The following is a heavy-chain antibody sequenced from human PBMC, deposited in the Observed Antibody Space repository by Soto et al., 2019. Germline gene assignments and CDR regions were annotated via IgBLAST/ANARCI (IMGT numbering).Heavy chain of an antibody. CDR1: GGSISSGGYY. V-gene: IGHV4-31*03. Sequence: SETLSLTCTVSGGSISSGGYYWSWIRQHPGKGLEWIGYIYYSGSTYYNPSLKSRVTISVDTSKNQFSLKLSSVTAADTAVYYCSRDYYYYDSSGYSYYYGMDVWGQGTTVTVSS. CDR3: SRDYYYYDSSGYSYYYGMDV. D-gene: IGHD3-22*01. J-gene: IGHJ6*02. CDR2: IYYSGST.